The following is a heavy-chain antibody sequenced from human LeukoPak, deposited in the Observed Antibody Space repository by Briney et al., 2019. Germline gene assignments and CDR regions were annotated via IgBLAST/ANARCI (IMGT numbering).Heavy chain of an antibody. D-gene: IGHD6-19*01. Sequence: GGSLRLSCAASGFTFSSYWMHWVRQAPGKGLVWVSRINSDGSSTSYADSVKGRFTISRDNAKNTLYLQMNSLRAEDTAVYYCARGWVRSSGWYYDYWGQGTLVTVSS. CDR1: GFTFSSYW. CDR2: INSDGSST. CDR3: ARGWVRSSGWYYDY. V-gene: IGHV3-74*01. J-gene: IGHJ4*02.